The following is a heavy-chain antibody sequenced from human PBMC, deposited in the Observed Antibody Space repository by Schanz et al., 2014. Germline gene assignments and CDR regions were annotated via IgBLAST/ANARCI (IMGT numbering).Heavy chain of an antibody. D-gene: IGHD6-19*01. CDR3: AKDVRPVANTVHFYYMDV. CDR2: VWSDGNTK. CDR1: GFTFSRFG. V-gene: IGHV3-33*06. Sequence: VQLLESGGGVVRPGRSLRLSCATSGFTFSRFGMHWVRQAPGKGPEWVALVWSDGNTKYYVDSVKGRFTISRDNSKNTLYLQMNSLRAEDTAVYYCAKDVRPVANTVHFYYMDVWGQGTTVTVSS. J-gene: IGHJ6*02.